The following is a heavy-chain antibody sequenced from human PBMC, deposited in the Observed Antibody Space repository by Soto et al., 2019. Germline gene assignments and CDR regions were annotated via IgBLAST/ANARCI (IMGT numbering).Heavy chain of an antibody. CDR2: INHSGST. CDR3: AREYTYGSNFFDC. J-gene: IGHJ4*02. Sequence: SETLSLTCAVYGGSFSGYYWSWIRQPPGKGLEWIGEINHSGSTNYNPSLKSRVTISVDTSKNQFSLKMSSVTAADTAVYYCAREYTYGSNFFDCWGQGALVTVSS. V-gene: IGHV4-34*01. CDR1: GGSFSGYY. D-gene: IGHD5-18*01.